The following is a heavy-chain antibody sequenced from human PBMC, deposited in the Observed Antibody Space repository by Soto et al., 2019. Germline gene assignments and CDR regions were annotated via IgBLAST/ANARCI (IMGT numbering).Heavy chain of an antibody. CDR1: GFTFSSYA. J-gene: IGHJ3*02. CDR2: ISGSGGST. V-gene: IGHV3-23*01. D-gene: IGHD5-18*01. CDR3: AKRALRYSYGFAATPVDAFDI. Sequence: GGSLRLSCAASGFTFSSYAMSWVRQAPGKGLEWVSAISGSGGSTYYADSVKGRFTISRDNSKNTLYLQMNSLRAEDTAVYYCAKRALRYSYGFAATPVDAFDIWGQGTMVTVSS.